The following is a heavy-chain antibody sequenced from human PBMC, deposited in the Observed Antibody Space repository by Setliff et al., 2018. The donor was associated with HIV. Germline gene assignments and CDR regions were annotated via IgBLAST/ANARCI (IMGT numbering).Heavy chain of an antibody. CDR3: VRVGPESLPYTWDDEADTFDI. V-gene: IGHV3-7*05. CDR1: GFIFNDYW. J-gene: IGHJ3*02. Sequence: GGSLRLSCAASGFIFNDYWMIWVRQPPGRGLEWVATLNQDGINKYYVDSVRGRFTISRDNARNSLSLQMNSLGADDTAVYYCVRVGPESLPYTWDDEADTFDIWGQGTMVTVSS. D-gene: IGHD1-1*01. CDR2: LNQDGINK.